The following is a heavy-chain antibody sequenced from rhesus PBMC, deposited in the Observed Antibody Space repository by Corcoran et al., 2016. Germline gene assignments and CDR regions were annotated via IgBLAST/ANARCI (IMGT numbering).Heavy chain of an antibody. Sequence: QVQLQESGPGLVKPLETLSLTCAVSGGSISSNYWRWIRQAPGKGLEWIGYIYGSGRSTNYNPSLKSRVTLSVDTSKNQLSLKLSSVTAADTAVYYCARHGYSGSYYGYWGQGVLVTVSS. J-gene: IGHJ4*01. CDR1: GGSISSNY. D-gene: IGHD3-16*01. V-gene: IGHV4S11*01. CDR2: IYGSGRST. CDR3: ARHGYSGSYYGY.